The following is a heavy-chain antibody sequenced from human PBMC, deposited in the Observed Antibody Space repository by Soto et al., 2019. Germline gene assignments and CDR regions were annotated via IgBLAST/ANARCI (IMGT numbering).Heavy chain of an antibody. J-gene: IGHJ6*03. CDR3: ARGWLGPDA. Sequence: EVQLVESGGGLVQPGGSLRLSCAASEFTFSGRSVHWVRQAPGKGLVWVSGIDKVGTDSTYADSVKGRFTSSRDNGKNTGYLRMNSLRGENTAVFYSARGWLGPDAWGKGTTLSVSS. CDR1: EFTFSGRS. V-gene: IGHV3-74*01. D-gene: IGHD3-10*01. CDR2: IDKVGTDS.